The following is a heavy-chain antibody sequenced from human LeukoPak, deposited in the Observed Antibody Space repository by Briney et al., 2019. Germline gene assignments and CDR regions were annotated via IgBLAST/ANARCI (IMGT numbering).Heavy chain of an antibody. Sequence: PGGSLRLSCAASGFTFIDYDMHWVRQVIGKGLEWVSAIGIRGDTHYSGSVKGRFTISRENAESSLYLQMNSLRAEDTAVYYCARGGIQVSGIDEFDYWGQETLGTVSS. D-gene: IGHD6-19*01. J-gene: IGHJ4*02. CDR1: GFTFIDYD. CDR3: ARGGIQVSGIDEFDY. CDR2: IGIRGDT. V-gene: IGHV3-13*01.